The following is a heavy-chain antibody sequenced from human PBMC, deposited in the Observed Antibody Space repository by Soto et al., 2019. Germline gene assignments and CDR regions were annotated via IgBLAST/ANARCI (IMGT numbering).Heavy chain of an antibody. D-gene: IGHD3-22*01. Sequence: SETLSLTCTVSGGSVSSGSYYWSWIRQPPGKGLEWIGYIYYSGSTNYNPSLKSRVTISVDTSKNQFSLKLSSVTAADTAVYYCARHSGGYYSSYQWFDTWGQGTLVTVSS. J-gene: IGHJ5*02. CDR3: ARHSGGYYSSYQWFDT. V-gene: IGHV4-61*01. CDR2: IYYSGST. CDR1: GGSVSSGSYY.